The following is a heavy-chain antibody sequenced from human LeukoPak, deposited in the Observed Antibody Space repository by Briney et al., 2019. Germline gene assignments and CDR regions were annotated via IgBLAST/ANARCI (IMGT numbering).Heavy chain of an antibody. V-gene: IGHV4-59*12. CDR2: THYSGST. CDR1: GGSISSYY. CDR3: ARGPSRSAFDI. Sequence: PSETLSLTCTVSGGSISSYYWSWIRQPPGKGLEWIGYTHYSGSTSYNPSLKSRVTISVDTSKNQFSLKLSSVTAADTAVYYCARGPSRSAFDIWGQGTMVTVSS. J-gene: IGHJ3*02.